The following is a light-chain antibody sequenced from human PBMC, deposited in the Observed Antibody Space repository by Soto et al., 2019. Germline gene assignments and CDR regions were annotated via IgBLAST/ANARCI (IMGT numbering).Light chain of an antibody. J-gene: IGLJ2*01. V-gene: IGLV1-44*01. Sequence: QSVLTQPPSASGTPGQRVTFSCSGSNSNIGSNPVNWYQQLPGPAPRLLIYSNNQRPSGVPDRFSGSKSGTSASLAISWLLSEDEADYFCSTWDDSLAGLVIFGGGTQLTVL. CDR3: STWDDSLAGLVI. CDR1: NSNIGSNP. CDR2: SNN.